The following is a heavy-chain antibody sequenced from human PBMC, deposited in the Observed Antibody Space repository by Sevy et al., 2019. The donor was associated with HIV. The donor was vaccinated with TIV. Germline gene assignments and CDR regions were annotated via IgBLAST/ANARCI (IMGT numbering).Heavy chain of an antibody. Sequence: GGSLRPSCVASGFTFSNYAMTWVRQTPGKGLEWVSGIGHNGDNTHHAGSVKGRFSISRNNSKNTLDLQMNSLRAEDTAVYCCAKGVRLGGPIYYGMDVWGQGTTVTVSS. CDR1: GFTFSNYA. CDR3: AKGVRLGGPIYYGMDV. J-gene: IGHJ6*02. CDR2: IGHNGDNT. V-gene: IGHV3-23*01. D-gene: IGHD3-10*02.